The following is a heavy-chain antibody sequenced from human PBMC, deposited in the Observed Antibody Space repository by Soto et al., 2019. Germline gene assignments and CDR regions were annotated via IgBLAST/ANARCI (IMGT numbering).Heavy chain of an antibody. Sequence: EVQMVESGGGLVHPGGSLSLSCKAYGFSFSTYSMNWVSQAPGKGPEWVAHISSSSSTIYYRDSVKGRFTISRDNAENSLYLHMTGLRAEDTAVYFCTAEFRRWGQGTLVTVSS. CDR3: TAEFRR. CDR2: ISSSSSTI. CDR1: GFSFSTYS. J-gene: IGHJ4*02. V-gene: IGHV3-48*01.